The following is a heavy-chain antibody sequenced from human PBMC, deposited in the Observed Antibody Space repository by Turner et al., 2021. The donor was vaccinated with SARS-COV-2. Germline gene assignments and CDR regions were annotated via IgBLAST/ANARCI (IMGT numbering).Heavy chain of an antibody. Sequence: QVQLVQSGAELNKPGSSLKVSCKASAGTFSSYTIIWVRQSPGQGLEGRGGISPNVGKENDEQKCQGRVTITADKSTSTAYMGLRSLRSEDTAVYYCAGDGGSFGGDLAWGGYYYYAMDVWGQGTTVTVSS. CDR2: ISPNVGKE. CDR3: AGDGGSFGGDLAWGGYYYYAMDV. D-gene: IGHD2-21*02. J-gene: IGHJ6*02. CDR1: AGTFSSYT. V-gene: IGHV1-69*10.